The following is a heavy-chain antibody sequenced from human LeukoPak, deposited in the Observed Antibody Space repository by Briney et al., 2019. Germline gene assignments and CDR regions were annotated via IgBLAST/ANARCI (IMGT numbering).Heavy chain of an antibody. CDR2: ISISGETT. CDR3: AKEEVPNDY. J-gene: IGHJ4*02. CDR1: GFTFSRSA. Sequence: TGGSLRLSCEVSGFTFSRSAMSWVRQAPGKGLEWVSGISISGETTYYADSVQGRFTISRDNYKNTVYLQMFSLRVEDTAVYYCAKEEVPNDYWGQGILVTVSS. V-gene: IGHV3-23*01.